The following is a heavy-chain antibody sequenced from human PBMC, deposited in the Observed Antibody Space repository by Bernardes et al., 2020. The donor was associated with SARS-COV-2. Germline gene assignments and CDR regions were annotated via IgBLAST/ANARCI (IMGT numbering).Heavy chain of an antibody. Sequence: AAKKGYCKASGYTYTSYAITWVRQAPGQGLEWMGWISTYNGNTNYAQGLQGRVTMTTDTSTSTAYMELRSLRSDDTAVYYCARSYGGKTGFDYWAQGTLVTVSS. CDR1: GYTYTSYA. CDR2: ISTYNGNT. J-gene: IGHJ4*02. V-gene: IGHV1-18*01. D-gene: IGHD4-17*01. CDR3: ARSYGGKTGFDY.